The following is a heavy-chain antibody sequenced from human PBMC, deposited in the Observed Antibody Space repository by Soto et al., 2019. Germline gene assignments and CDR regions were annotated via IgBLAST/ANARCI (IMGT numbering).Heavy chain of an antibody. CDR3: ASNYYDSSAYHNAFDI. CDR2: IIPIFGTA. Sequence: EASVKVSCKASGGTFSSYAISWVRQAPGQGLEWMGGIIPIFGTANYAQKFQGRVTITADESTSTAYMELSSLRSEDTAVYYCASNYYDSSAYHNAFDIWGQGTMVTVSS. V-gene: IGHV1-69*13. D-gene: IGHD3-22*01. CDR1: GGTFSSYA. J-gene: IGHJ3*02.